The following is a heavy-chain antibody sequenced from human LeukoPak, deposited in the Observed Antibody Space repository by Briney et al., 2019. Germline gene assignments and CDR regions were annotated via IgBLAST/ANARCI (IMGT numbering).Heavy chain of an antibody. V-gene: IGHV3-30*02. CDR3: AKDTFRATVSFDY. J-gene: IGHJ4*02. D-gene: IGHD4-17*01. CDR1: GFTFSSYG. CDR2: IRYDGSNK. Sequence: GGSLRLSCAASGFTFSSYGMLWVRQAPGKGLEWVAFIRYDGSNKYYADSVKGRFTISRDNSKNTLYLQMNSLRAEDTAVYYCAKDTFRATVSFDYWGQGTLVTVSS.